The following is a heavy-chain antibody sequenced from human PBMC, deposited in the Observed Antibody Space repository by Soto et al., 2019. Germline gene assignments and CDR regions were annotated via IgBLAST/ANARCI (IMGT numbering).Heavy chain of an antibody. V-gene: IGHV4-30-2*01. CDR2: IYHSGST. J-gene: IGHJ4*02. CDR1: GGSISSFCYS. Sequence: SETLSLTCAVSGGSISSFCYSWSWIRQPPGKGLEWIGYIYHSGSTYYNPSLKSRVTISVDRSKNQFSLKLSSVTAADTAVYYCARSQTTVTSYYYWGQGTLVTVSS. CDR3: ARSQTTVTSYYY. D-gene: IGHD4-17*01.